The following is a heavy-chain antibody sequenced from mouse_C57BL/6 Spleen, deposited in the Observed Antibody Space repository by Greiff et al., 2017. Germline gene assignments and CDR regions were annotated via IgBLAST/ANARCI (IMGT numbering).Heavy chain of an antibody. CDR2: ISSGSSTI. CDR1: GFTFSDYG. D-gene: IGHD4-1*01. CDR3: ARPPFYWDWYFDV. Sequence: EVKLMESGGGLVKPGGSLELSCAASGFTFSDYGMHWVRQAPEKGLEWVAYISSGSSTIYTADTVKGRFTISRDNAKNTLFLQMTSLRSEDTAMYYCARPPFYWDWYFDVWGTGTTVTVSS. J-gene: IGHJ1*03. V-gene: IGHV5-17*01.